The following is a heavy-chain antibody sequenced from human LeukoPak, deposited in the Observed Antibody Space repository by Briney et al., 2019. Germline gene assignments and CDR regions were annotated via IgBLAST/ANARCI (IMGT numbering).Heavy chain of an antibody. V-gene: IGHV4-59*08. CDR2: IHYSGST. CDR1: GGSISSYY. Sequence: SETLSLTCTVSGGSISSYYWSWIRQPPGKGLEWIGYIHYSGSTNYNPSLKSRVTISVDTSKNQFSLKLSSVTAADTAVYYCARVKKGSSSAQGFDYWGQGTLVAVSS. CDR3: ARVKKGSSSAQGFDY. J-gene: IGHJ4*02. D-gene: IGHD6-6*01.